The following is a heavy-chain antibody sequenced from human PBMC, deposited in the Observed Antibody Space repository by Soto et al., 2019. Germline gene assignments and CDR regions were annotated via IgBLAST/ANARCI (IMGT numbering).Heavy chain of an antibody. D-gene: IGHD6-25*01. Sequence: PGGSLRLSCAASGFTFSSYSMNWVRQAPGKGLEWVSYISSSSSTIYYADSVKGRFTISRDNAKNSLYLQMNSLRDEDTAVYYCARDLLGGSAWPSSFDYWGQGTLVTVSS. CDR1: GFTFSSYS. CDR2: ISSSSSTI. CDR3: ARDLLGGSAWPSSFDY. V-gene: IGHV3-48*02. J-gene: IGHJ4*02.